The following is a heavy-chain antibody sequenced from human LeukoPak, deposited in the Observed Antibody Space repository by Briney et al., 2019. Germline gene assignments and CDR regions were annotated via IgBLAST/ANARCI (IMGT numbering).Heavy chain of an antibody. CDR2: IIPIFGTA. D-gene: IGHD3-22*01. Sequence: SVKVSCKASVGTFSSYAISWVRQAPGQGLEWMGRIIPIFGTANYAQKFQGRVTITADKSTSTAYMELSSLRSEDTAVYYCARSHYYDSSGYDAFDIWGQGTMVTVSS. J-gene: IGHJ3*02. V-gene: IGHV1-69*06. CDR1: VGTFSSYA. CDR3: ARSHYYDSSGYDAFDI.